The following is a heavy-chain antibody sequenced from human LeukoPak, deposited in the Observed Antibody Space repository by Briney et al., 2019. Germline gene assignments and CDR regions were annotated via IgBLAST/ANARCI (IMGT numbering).Heavy chain of an antibody. Sequence: ASVKVSCKASGYTFTSYYMHWVRQAPGQGLEWMGIINPSGGSTSYAQKFQGRVTMTRDTSTSTVYMELSSLRSEDTAVYYCARDGIAAAGRLYNWFDPWGQGTLVTVPS. V-gene: IGHV1-46*01. D-gene: IGHD6-13*01. CDR2: INPSGGST. CDR1: GYTFTSYY. J-gene: IGHJ5*02. CDR3: ARDGIAAAGRLYNWFDP.